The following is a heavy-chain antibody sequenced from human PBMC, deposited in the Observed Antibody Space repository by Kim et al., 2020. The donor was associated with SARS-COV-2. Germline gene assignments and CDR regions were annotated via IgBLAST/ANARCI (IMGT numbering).Heavy chain of an antibody. Sequence: GGSLRLSCAASGFTFSSYGMHWVRQAPGKGLEWVAVISYDGSNKYYADSVKGRFTISRDNSKNTLYLQMNSLRAEDTAVYYCAKDQLSRRVVWFGELLLPAFDYWGQGTLVTVSS. D-gene: IGHD3-10*01. V-gene: IGHV3-30*18. CDR2: ISYDGSNK. CDR1: GFTFSSYG. CDR3: AKDQLSRRVVWFGELLLPAFDY. J-gene: IGHJ4*02.